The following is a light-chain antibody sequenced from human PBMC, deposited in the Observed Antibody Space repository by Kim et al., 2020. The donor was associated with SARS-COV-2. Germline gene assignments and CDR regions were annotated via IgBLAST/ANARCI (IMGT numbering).Light chain of an antibody. CDR1: QSVLYSSNKKNY. J-gene: IGKJ2*01. CDR2: WGS. CDR3: QQNYSTPYT. Sequence: RAPINCKSSQSVLYSSNKKNYLGWYRQKRGQPPKLLIYWGSTRECGVPDRFSGSGSGTDFTLTISSLQAEDVAVYYCQQNYSTPYTFGQGSKLEI. V-gene: IGKV4-1*01.